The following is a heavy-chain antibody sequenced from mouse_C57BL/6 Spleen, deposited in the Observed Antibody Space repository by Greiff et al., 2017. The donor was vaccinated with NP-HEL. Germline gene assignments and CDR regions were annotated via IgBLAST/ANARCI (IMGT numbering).Heavy chain of an antibody. Sequence: QVQLQQPGAELVMPGASVKLSCKASGYTFTSYWMHWVKQRPGQGLEWIGEIDPSDSYTNYNQKFKGKSTLTVDKSSSTAYMQLSSLTAEDSAVYYCTRKTTVHDYWGQGTTLTVAA. CDR3: TRKTTVHDY. CDR2: IDPSDSYT. V-gene: IGHV1-69*01. D-gene: IGHD1-1*01. CDR1: GYTFTSYW. J-gene: IGHJ2*01.